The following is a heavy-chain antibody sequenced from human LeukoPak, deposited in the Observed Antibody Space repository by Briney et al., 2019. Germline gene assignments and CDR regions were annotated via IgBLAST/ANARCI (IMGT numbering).Heavy chain of an antibody. V-gene: IGHV4-38-2*02. CDR2: IYHSGST. CDR1: GYSISSGYY. Sequence: SETLSLTCTVSGYSISSGYYWGWIRQPPGKGLEWIGSIYHSGSTYYNPSLKSRVTISVDTSKSQFSLKLFSVTAADTAVYYCARGGMATFYWGQGTLVTVSS. D-gene: IGHD5-24*01. J-gene: IGHJ4*02. CDR3: ARGGMATFY.